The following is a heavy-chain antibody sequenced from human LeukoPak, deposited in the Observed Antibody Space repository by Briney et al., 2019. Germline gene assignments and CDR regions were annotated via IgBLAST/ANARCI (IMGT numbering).Heavy chain of an antibody. V-gene: IGHV4-59*01. J-gene: IGHJ4*02. CDR1: GGSISSYY. D-gene: IGHD6-13*01. Sequence: SETLSLTCTVSGGSISSYYWSWNRQPPGKGLEWIGYIYYSGSTNYNPSLKSRVTISVDTSKNQFSLKLSSVTAADTAVYYCAREGGYSSSSQGGFDYWGQGTLVTVSS. CDR3: AREGGYSSSSQGGFDY. CDR2: IYYSGST.